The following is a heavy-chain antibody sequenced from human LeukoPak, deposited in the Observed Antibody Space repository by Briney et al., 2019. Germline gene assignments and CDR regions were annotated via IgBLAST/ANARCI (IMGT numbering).Heavy chain of an antibody. D-gene: IGHD3-9*01. V-gene: IGHV1-18*01. CDR2: ISVDNGDT. CDR1: GYTFSSYD. J-gene: IGHJ4*02. Sequence: ASVKVSCKASGYTFSSYDITWVRQAPGQGLEWRGRISVDNGDTNYEQNFQDRVTMTRDTSTSTAYMELGGLIFDDTAVYYCARGLTPRPPDYWGQGTLVTVPS. CDR3: ARGLTPRPPDY.